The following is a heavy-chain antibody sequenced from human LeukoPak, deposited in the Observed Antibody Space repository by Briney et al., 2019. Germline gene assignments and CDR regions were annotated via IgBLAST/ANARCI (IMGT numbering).Heavy chain of an antibody. CDR2: IYYSGST. CDR1: GGSISSSY. V-gene: IGHV4-59*01. Sequence: SETLSLTCTVSGGSISSSYWSWIRQPPGKGLEWIGYIYYSGSTNYNPSLKSRVTISVDTSKNQFSLKLSSVTAADTAVYYCARGGGTSGRIYYYYYGMDVWGQGTTVTVPS. CDR3: ARGGGTSGRIYYYYYGMDV. D-gene: IGHD2-21*01. J-gene: IGHJ6*02.